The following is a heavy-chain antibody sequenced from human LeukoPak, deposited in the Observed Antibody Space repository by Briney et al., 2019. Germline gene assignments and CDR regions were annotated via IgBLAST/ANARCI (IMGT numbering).Heavy chain of an antibody. CDR1: GFTFSSYA. CDR2: ISGSGAGT. CDR3: AKGSYSSGWANRY. V-gene: IGHV3-23*01. J-gene: IGHJ4*02. Sequence: PGGSLRLSCAASGFTFSSYAMSWVRQAPGKGLEWVSAISGSGAGTYYADSAKGRFTISRDNSKNTLYLQMNSLRADDTAVYYCAKGSYSSGWANRYWGQGTLVTVSS. D-gene: IGHD6-19*01.